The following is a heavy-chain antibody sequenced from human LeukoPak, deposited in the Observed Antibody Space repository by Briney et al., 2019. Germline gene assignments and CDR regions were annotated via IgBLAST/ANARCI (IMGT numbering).Heavy chain of an antibody. Sequence: SETLSLTCAVYGGSFSGYYWSWIRQPPGKGLEWIGEINHSGSTNYNPSLKSRVTISVDTSKNRFSLKLSSVTAADTAVYYCARQTGSGLFILPGGQGTLVTVSS. V-gene: IGHV4-34*01. CDR1: GGSFSGYY. CDR2: INHSGST. J-gene: IGHJ4*02. CDR3: ARQTGSGLFILP. D-gene: IGHD3/OR15-3a*01.